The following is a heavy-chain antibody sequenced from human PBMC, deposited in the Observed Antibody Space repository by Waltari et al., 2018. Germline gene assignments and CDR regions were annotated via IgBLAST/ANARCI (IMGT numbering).Heavy chain of an antibody. V-gene: IGHV4-4*07. CDR3: ARAFEGSEYYFDD. CDR1: GGSISSYY. D-gene: IGHD3-10*01. CDR2: IYTSGSN. J-gene: IGHJ4*02. Sequence: QVQLQESGPGLVKPSETLSLTCTVSGGSISSYYWSWIRQPAGKGLEWIGRIYTSGSNNDNPSLKSGDTTSVDTSKNQFSLKVSAVTAADTAGYYWARAFEGSEYYFDDWGQGTLVTVSS.